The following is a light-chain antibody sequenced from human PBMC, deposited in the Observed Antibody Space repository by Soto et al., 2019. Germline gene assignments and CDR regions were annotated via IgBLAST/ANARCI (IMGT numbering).Light chain of an antibody. CDR2: VAT. CDR1: HSVSSS. J-gene: IGKJ3*01. Sequence: EIVLTQSPATLSLSPGERATLSCRASHSVSSSFASYQPKPGQAPRLVIYVATNRATGIPARFRGSGSGTDFTLTISSLEREDFAVYYCQQRYNWPLDFGPGTKVDIK. CDR3: QQRYNWPLD. V-gene: IGKV3-11*01.